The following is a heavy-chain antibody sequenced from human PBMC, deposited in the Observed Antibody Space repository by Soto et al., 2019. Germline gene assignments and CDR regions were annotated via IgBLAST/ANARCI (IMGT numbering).Heavy chain of an antibody. Sequence: SLRLSCAASGFTFSSYGMHWVRQAPGKGLEWVTVISYDGRDKYYADSVKGRFTISRGNSKNTLYLQMNSLRTEDTAVYFCAKDRDTYGSSYIFDYWGQGTLVTVSS. CDR2: ISYDGRDK. D-gene: IGHD5-18*01. CDR1: GFTFSSYG. CDR3: AKDRDTYGSSYIFDY. J-gene: IGHJ4*02. V-gene: IGHV3-30*18.